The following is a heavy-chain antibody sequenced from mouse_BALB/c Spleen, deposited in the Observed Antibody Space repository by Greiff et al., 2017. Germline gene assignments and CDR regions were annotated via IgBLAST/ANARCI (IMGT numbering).Heavy chain of an antibody. CDR2: IDPANGNT. J-gene: IGHJ4*01. Sequence: VQLQQSGAELVKPGASVKLSCTASGFNIKDTYMHWVKQRPEQGLEWIGRIDPANGNTKYDPKFQGKATITADTSSNTAYLQLSSPTSEDTAVYYCARGGDGNYYAMYYWGQGTSVTVSS. CDR1: GFNIKDTY. V-gene: IGHV14-3*02. CDR3: ARGGDGNYYAMYY. D-gene: IGHD2-1*01.